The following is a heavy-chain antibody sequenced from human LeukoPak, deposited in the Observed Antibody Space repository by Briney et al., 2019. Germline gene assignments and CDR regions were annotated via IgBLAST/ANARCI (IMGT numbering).Heavy chain of an antibody. CDR1: GYYISSGYY. D-gene: IGHD2/OR15-2a*01. CDR3: ATSIATGHPIDN. Sequence: SETLSLTCAVSGYYISSGYYWGWTRQPPGKGLEWIGSIYHSGTTYYNPSLKSRVTISVDTSKNQFSLKLSSVTAADTAVYYCATSIATGHPIDNWGQGTLVTVSS. J-gene: IGHJ4*02. V-gene: IGHV4-38-2*01. CDR2: IYHSGTT.